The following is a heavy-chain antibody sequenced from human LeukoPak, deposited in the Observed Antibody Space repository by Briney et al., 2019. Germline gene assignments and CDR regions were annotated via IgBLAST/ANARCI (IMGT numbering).Heavy chain of an antibody. CDR3: AKDPIAAAGTLDY. V-gene: IGHV3-30*02. D-gene: IGHD6-13*01. CDR1: GFTFSSYG. Sequence: GGSLRLSCAASGFTFSSYGMHWVRQAPGKGLECVAFIRYDGSNKYYADSVKGRFTISRDNSKNTLYLKMNSLRAEDTAVYYCAKDPIAAAGTLDYWGQGTLVIVSS. J-gene: IGHJ4*02. CDR2: IRYDGSNK.